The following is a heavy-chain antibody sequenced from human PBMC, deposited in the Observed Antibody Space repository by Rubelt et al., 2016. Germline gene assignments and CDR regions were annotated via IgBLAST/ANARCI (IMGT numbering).Heavy chain of an antibody. J-gene: IGHJ5*02. Sequence: QVQLLQSGAEVKKPGASVKVSCKASGYTFTTYGINWVRQAPGQGLEWMGWISAYNGNTKYAKKLQGRVTMTTDTSTSTADMGLRSLGSDDTAVYYCARLVGGSRGWFDPWGQGTLVTVSS. CDR2: ISAYNGNT. V-gene: IGHV1-18*01. CDR3: ARLVGGSRGWFDP. CDR1: GYTFTTYG. D-gene: IGHD1-26*01.